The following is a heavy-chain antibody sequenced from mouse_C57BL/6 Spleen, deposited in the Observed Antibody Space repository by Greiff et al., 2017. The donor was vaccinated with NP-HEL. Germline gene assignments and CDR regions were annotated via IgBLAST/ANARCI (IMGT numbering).Heavy chain of an antibody. CDR3: ARNIYYDYHDGYFDY. Sequence: EVQLVESGGDLVKPGGSLKLSCAASGFTFSSYGMSWVRQTPDKRLEWVATISSGGSYTYYPDSVKGRFTISRDNAKNTLYLQMSSLKSEDTAMYYCARNIYYDYHDGYFDYWGQGTTLTVSS. J-gene: IGHJ2*01. D-gene: IGHD2-4*01. CDR1: GFTFSSYG. V-gene: IGHV5-6*01. CDR2: ISSGGSYT.